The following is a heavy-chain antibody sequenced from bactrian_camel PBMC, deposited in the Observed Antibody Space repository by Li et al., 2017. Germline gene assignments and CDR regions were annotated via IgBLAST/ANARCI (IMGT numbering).Heavy chain of an antibody. Sequence: QVQLVESGGGSVQAGGSLRLSCAASAYTYNSNCMAWFRQAPGKEREGVAAIHIGNGDTDYAGSVKDRFTITQDSAKNIYLQMNNLKPEDTALYYCAAAQSFVALPLLPSGYDYWGQGTQVTVS. CDR3: AAAQSFVALPLLPSGYDY. J-gene: IGHJ4*01. V-gene: IGHV3S1*01. CDR1: AYTYNSNC. D-gene: IGHD1*01. CDR2: IHIGNGDT.